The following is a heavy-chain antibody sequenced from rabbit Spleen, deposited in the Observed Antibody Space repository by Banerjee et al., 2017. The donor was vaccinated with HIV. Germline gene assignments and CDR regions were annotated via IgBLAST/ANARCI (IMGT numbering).Heavy chain of an antibody. Sequence: QEQLEESGGGLVQPEGSRTLTCKASGFSFSSGYYMCWVRQAPGKGLEWIACIYGGSSGSTYYASWAKGRFTISKTSSTTVTLQLNSLTAADTATYFCARGSAAMTMVIIGYYLSLWGPGTLVTVS. CDR3: ARGSAAMTMVIIGYYLSL. V-gene: IGHV1S45*01. CDR2: IYGGSSGST. J-gene: IGHJ4*01. CDR1: GFSFSSGYY. D-gene: IGHD2-1*01.